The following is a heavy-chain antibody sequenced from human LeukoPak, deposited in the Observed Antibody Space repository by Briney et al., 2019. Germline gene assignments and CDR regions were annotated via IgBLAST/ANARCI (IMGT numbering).Heavy chain of an antibody. Sequence: PGGSLRLSXAASGFSFSSYGMHWVRQAPGKGLEWAAFIRYDGSNQYYADSVKGRFTISRDNSKNTLYLQMNSLRAEDTAVYYCAKDPAVQLDEYYFDYWGQGTLVTVSS. J-gene: IGHJ4*02. D-gene: IGHD1-1*01. CDR2: IRYDGSNQ. CDR3: AKDPAVQLDEYYFDY. V-gene: IGHV3-30*02. CDR1: GFSFSSYG.